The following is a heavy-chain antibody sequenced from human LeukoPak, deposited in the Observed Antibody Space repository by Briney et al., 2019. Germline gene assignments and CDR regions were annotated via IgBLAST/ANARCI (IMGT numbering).Heavy chain of an antibody. D-gene: IGHD6-13*01. J-gene: IGHJ6*03. CDR2: YIPIFGTT. CDR3: ASHIGRGSSRTIYYYYYMDV. Sequence: SVKVSCNASGCTFSSYAISWMRQAPGQGLEWMGGYIPIFGTTNYAHKFQGRVTITTDESTSTAYMGLSSLRSEDRGVHYCASHIGRGSSRTIYYYYYMDVWGKGTTVTVSS. CDR1: GCTFSSYA. V-gene: IGHV1-69*05.